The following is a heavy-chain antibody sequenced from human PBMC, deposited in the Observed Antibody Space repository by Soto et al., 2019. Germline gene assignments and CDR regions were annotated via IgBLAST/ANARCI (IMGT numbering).Heavy chain of an antibody. J-gene: IGHJ4*02. CDR3: ARGEEYYFDY. CDR2: ISGGGGSP. D-gene: IGHD3-16*01. Sequence: DVQLLESGGGLVQPGGSLRLSCAASGFTFSSYAMSWVRQAPGKGLEWVSAISGGGGSPYYADSVKGRFTISRDNSKNTLYLPMNRLRAEDTARYYCARGEEYYFDYWGQGTLVTVSS. CDR1: GFTFSSYA. V-gene: IGHV3-23*01.